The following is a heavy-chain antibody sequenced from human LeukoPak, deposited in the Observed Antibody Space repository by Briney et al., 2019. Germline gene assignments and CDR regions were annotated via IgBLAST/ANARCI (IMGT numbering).Heavy chain of an antibody. CDR3: ARDQPYSGSYSHP. CDR1: GFTVSSNY. J-gene: IGHJ5*02. D-gene: IGHD1-26*01. V-gene: IGHV3-53*05. Sequence: PGGSLRLSCAASGFTVSSNYMSWVRQAPGKGLEWVSVIYSGGSTYYADSVKGRFTISRDNSKNTLYLQMNSLRSDDTAVYYCARDQPYSGSYSHPWGQGTLVTVSS. CDR2: IYSGGST.